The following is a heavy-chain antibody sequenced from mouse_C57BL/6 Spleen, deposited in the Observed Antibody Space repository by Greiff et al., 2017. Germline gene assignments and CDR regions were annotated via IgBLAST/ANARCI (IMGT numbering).Heavy chain of an antibody. V-gene: IGHV1-64*01. CDR1: GYTFTSYW. J-gene: IGHJ2*01. CDR3: ARLFRTTVGADFDY. CDR2: IHPNSGST. Sequence: QVQLQQPGAELVKPGASVKLSCKASGYTFTSYWMHWVKQRPGQGLEWIGMIHPNSGSTNYNEKFKSKATLTVDKSSSTAYMQLSSLTSEYSAVYYCARLFRTTVGADFDYWGQGTTLTVSS. D-gene: IGHD1-1*01.